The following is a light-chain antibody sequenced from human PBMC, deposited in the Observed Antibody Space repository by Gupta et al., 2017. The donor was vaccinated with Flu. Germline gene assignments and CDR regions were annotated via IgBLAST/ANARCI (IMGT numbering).Light chain of an antibody. CDR1: QSISSW. CDR2: KAS. J-gene: IGKJ1*01. CDR3: LQDNSYSVT. Sequence: DIQMTQSPSTLSASVGDRVTITCRASQSISSWLAWYQQKPGKAPKLLIYKASSLESGVPSRFSGSGSGTEFTLTISSLQPDDFATYYCLQDNSYSVTFGQGTKVEIK. V-gene: IGKV1-5*03.